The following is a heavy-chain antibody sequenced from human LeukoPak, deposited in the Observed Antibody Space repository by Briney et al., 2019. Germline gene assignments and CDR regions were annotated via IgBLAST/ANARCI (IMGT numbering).Heavy chain of an antibody. J-gene: IGHJ4*02. D-gene: IGHD3-3*01. CDR1: GITFTSNW. Sequence: GGSLRLSCAASGITFTSNWHWVRQAPGKGLVWVSRIKNDGSSTSYADSVKGRFTISRDSAKNTPYLEMNSLRAEDTAVYYCAPIGVGYWGQGTLVTVSS. V-gene: IGHV3-74*01. CDR3: APIGVGY. CDR2: IKNDGSST.